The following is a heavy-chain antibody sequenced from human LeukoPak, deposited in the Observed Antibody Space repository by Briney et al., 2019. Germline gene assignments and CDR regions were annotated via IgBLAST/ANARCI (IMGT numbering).Heavy chain of an antibody. D-gene: IGHD3-22*01. Sequence: PSETLSLTCALSGASFNSNYWTWIRQPPGKGLEWIGYIHTSGKTNKNPSLRGRVTMSLDTSKNQISLNLSSVTAADTAVYYCARHFPYDRDGYYYALDYWGQGTLVTVSS. CDR3: ARHFPYDRDGYYYALDY. J-gene: IGHJ4*02. V-gene: IGHV4-4*09. CDR1: GASFNSNY. CDR2: IHTSGKT.